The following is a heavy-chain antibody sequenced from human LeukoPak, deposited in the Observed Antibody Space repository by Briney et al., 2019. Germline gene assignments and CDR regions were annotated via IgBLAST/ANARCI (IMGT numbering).Heavy chain of an antibody. CDR3: ARHFGVVTFDY. Sequence: GGSLRLSCATSVFTFSSYWMSWVRQAPGKGLEWVADIKEDGSEKYYVDSVKGRFTISRDNSKNTLYLQMNSLRAEDTAVYYCARHFGVVTFDYWGQGTLVTVSS. D-gene: IGHD3-3*01. CDR2: IKEDGSEK. V-gene: IGHV3-7*03. J-gene: IGHJ4*02. CDR1: VFTFSSYW.